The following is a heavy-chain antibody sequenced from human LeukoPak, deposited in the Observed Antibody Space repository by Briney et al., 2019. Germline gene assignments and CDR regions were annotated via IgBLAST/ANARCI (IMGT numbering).Heavy chain of an antibody. D-gene: IGHD6-13*01. V-gene: IGHV1-69*13. Sequence: ASVKVSCKDSGGTFSSYAISWVRQAPGQGLEWMGGIIPIFGTANYAQKFQGRVTITADESTSTAYMELSSLRSEDTAVYYCAGYSSSPFYYYYYGMDVWGQGTTVTVSS. CDR2: IIPIFGTA. CDR1: GGTFSSYA. J-gene: IGHJ6*02. CDR3: AGYSSSPFYYYYYGMDV.